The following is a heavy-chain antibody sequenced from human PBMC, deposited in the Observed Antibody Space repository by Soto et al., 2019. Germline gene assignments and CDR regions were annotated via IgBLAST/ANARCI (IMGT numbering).Heavy chain of an antibody. CDR1: GYTFTSYG. J-gene: IGHJ6*02. Sequence: QVQLVQSGAEVKKPGASVKVSCKASGYTFTSYGISWVRQAPGQVLQWMGWIRAYNGNTKYAQQLQGSVPMTTDTSTSTAYMELRSLRSDDTAVFFCARRAPPVDVWGQGTTVTVSS. V-gene: IGHV1-18*01. CDR3: ARRAPPVDV. CDR2: IRAYNGNT.